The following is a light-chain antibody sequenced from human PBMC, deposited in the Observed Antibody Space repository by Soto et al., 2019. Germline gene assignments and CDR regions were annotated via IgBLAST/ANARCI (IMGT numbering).Light chain of an antibody. Sequence: DIVMTQSPLSLPVTPGEPASISCRSSQSLLHSNGYNYLDWYLQKPVQSPQLLIYLGSNRASGVPDRFSGSGSGTDFTLKISRVEAEDVGVYYCMQALQTRWTFGQGTKVEIK. CDR3: MQALQTRWT. CDR2: LGS. V-gene: IGKV2-28*01. CDR1: QSLLHSNGYNY. J-gene: IGKJ1*01.